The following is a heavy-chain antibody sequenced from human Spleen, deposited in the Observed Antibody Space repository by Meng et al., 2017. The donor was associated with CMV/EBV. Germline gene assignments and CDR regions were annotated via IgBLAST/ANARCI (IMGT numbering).Heavy chain of an antibody. V-gene: IGHV3-49*02. CDR3: TRVYCSSTSCHEAFDY. Sequence: GESLKISCAASGFTFGSYSMSWVRQAPGRGLECVGFIRSKAYGGTTEYAASVKGRFTISRDDSKSIAYLQMNSLKTEDTAVYYCTRVYCSSTSCHEAFDYWGQGTLVTVSS. D-gene: IGHD2-2*01. CDR2: IRSKAYGGTT. J-gene: IGHJ4*02. CDR1: GFTFGSYS.